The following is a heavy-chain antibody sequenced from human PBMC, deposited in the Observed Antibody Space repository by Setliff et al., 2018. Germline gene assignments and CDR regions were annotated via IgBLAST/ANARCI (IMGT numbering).Heavy chain of an antibody. CDR1: GGSISSGVYY. D-gene: IGHD3-22*01. CDR2: IYSSGST. V-gene: IGHV4-30-4*02. Sequence: SETLSLTCTVSGGSISSGVYYWSWIRQPTGKGLEWIGYIYSSGSTYYNPSLKSRVSISVDTSKNQFALKLSSVTAADTAVYYCARESRYYYDTLGTLDYWGQGTLVTVSS. J-gene: IGHJ4*02. CDR3: ARESRYYYDTLGTLDY.